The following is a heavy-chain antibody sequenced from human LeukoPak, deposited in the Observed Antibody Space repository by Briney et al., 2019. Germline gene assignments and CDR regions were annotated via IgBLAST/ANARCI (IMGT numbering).Heavy chain of an antibody. CDR3: ARETYSSSFFDP. V-gene: IGHV4-31*03. CDR2: IYYTGST. J-gene: IGHJ5*02. CDR1: GGSINNGAYY. D-gene: IGHD6-13*01. Sequence: PSETLSLTCTVSGGSINNGAYYWSWIRQLPGKGLEWIGYIYYTGSTYYNPSLKSRVTISVDTSKNQFSLNLISVTAADTAVYSCARETYSSSFFDPWGQGTLVTVSS.